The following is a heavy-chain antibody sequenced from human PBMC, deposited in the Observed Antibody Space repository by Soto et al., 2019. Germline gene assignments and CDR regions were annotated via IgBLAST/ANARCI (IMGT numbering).Heavy chain of an antibody. CDR1: GYSISSGYF. D-gene: IGHD5-18*01. J-gene: IGHJ4*02. V-gene: IGHV4-38-2*02. CDR3: ARDFYGGYTYGPGDY. Sequence: TLSLTCAFSGYSISSGYFWGWIRQPPVQWLESIGSVYHTGSAYYNPSLKSRVTISRDNAKRSLYLQMNSLRAEDTAVYYCARDFYGGYTYGPGDYWGQGALVTVSS. CDR2: VYHTGSA.